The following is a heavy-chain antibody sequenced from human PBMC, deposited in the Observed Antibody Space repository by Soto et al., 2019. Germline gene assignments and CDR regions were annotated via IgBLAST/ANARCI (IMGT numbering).Heavy chain of an antibody. V-gene: IGHV1-69*02. CDR2: IIPILGIA. CDR3: ASSYGSSAPH. CDR1: GGTFSSYT. Sequence: QVQLVQSGAEVKKPGSSVKVSCKASGGTFSSYTISWVRQAPGQGLEWMGRIIPILGIANYAQKFQGRVTIXXDNSTSTAYMELSSLRSEDTAVYYCASSYGSSAPHWGQGTLVTVSS. D-gene: IGHD6-13*01. J-gene: IGHJ1*01.